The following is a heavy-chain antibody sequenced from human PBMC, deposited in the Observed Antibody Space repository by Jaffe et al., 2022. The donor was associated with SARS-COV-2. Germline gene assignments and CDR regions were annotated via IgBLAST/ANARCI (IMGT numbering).Heavy chain of an antibody. V-gene: IGHV1-2*02. CDR3: AREDYYYDSSGYSTDAFDI. J-gene: IGHJ3*02. D-gene: IGHD3-22*01. Sequence: QVQLVQSGAEVKKPGASVKVSCKASGYTFTGYYMHWVRQAPGQGLEWMGWINPNSGGTNYAQKFQGRVTMTRDTSISTAYMELSRLRSDDTAVYYCAREDYYYDSSGYSTDAFDIWGQGTMVTVSS. CDR1: GYTFTGYY. CDR2: INPNSGGT.